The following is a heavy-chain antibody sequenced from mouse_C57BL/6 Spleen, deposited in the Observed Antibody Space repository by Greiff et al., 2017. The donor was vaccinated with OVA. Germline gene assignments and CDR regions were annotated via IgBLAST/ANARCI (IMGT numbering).Heavy chain of an antibody. Sequence: VQLQESGPELVKPGASVKISCKASGYAFSSSWMNWVKQRPGKGLEWIGRIYPGDGDTNYNGKFKGKATLTADKSSSTAYMQLSSLTSEDSAVYFCARDYYGSSDYFDYGGQGTTLTVSS. CDR2: IYPGDGDT. CDR3: ARDYYGSSDYFDY. J-gene: IGHJ2*01. V-gene: IGHV1-82*01. CDR1: GYAFSSSW. D-gene: IGHD1-1*01.